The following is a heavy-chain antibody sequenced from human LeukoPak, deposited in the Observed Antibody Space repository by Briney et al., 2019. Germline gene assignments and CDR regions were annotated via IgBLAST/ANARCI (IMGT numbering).Heavy chain of an antibody. V-gene: IGHV4-4*07. D-gene: IGHD6-13*01. CDR1: GGSISSYY. CDR3: ARDTSLEAAAGMGYFQH. CDR2: IYTSGST. Sequence: PSETLSLTCTVSGGSISSYYWSWIRQPAGKGLEWIGRIYTSGSTNYNPSLKSRVTMSVDTSKNQFSLKLSSVTAADTAVYYCARDTSLEAAAGMGYFQHWGQGTLDTVSS. J-gene: IGHJ1*01.